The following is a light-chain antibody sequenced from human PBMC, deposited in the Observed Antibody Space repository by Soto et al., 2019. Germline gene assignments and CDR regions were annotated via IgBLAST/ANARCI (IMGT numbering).Light chain of an antibody. CDR3: RQFNSYPVT. V-gene: IGKV1-13*02. J-gene: IGKJ3*01. CDR1: QGSSSA. Sequence: AIQLTQSPSSLSASVGDRVTITCRASQGSSSALAWYQQKPGKAPKLLIYDASSLESGVPSRFSGSGSGTDFALTIISLQPEDFATYYCRQFNSYPVTFGPGTKVDIK. CDR2: DAS.